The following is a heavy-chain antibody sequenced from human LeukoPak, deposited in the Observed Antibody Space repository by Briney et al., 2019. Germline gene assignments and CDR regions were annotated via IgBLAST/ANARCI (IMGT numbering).Heavy chain of an antibody. CDR2: IHSSGST. CDR1: GDSITSHS. CDR3: AVSGYGSTDS. D-gene: IGHD3-10*01. Sequence: SETLSLTCTVSGDSITSHSWSWIRLPPGKGLEWIGHIHSSGSTSYSPSLESRVTITRDTSKNQFSLKMTAVTAADTAVYYCAVSGYGSTDSWGQGTLVTVSS. J-gene: IGHJ4*02. V-gene: IGHV4-59*03.